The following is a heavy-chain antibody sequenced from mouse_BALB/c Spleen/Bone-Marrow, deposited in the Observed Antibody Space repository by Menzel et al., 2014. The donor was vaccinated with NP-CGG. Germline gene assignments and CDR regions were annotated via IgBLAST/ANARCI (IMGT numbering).Heavy chain of an antibody. CDR2: IDPANGNT. CDR1: GFNIKDTY. J-gene: IGHJ3*01. D-gene: IGHD2-14*01. CDR3: AYYRYDEGGFAF. V-gene: IGHV14-3*02. Sequence: EVKLVESGAELVKPGASVKLSCTASGFNIKDTYMHWVKQRPEQGLEWIVGIDPANGNTKYDPKCQGKATITADTSSNTAYLQLSSLTSEDTAVYYCAYYRYDEGGFAFWGQGTLVTVSA.